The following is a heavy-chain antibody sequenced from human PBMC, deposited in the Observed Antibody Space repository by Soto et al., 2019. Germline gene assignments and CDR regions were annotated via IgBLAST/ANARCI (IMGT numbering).Heavy chain of an antibody. D-gene: IGHD2-21*02. J-gene: IGHJ2*01. CDR1: GGSISSYY. V-gene: IGHV4-59*01. CDR3: ARAGVTAIINWYFDL. Sequence: QVQLQESGPGLVKPSETLSLTCTVSGGSISSYYWSWIRQPPGKGLEWIGYIYYSGSTNYNPSLKSRSTISVDTSKNPFSLKLSSVTAADPAVYYCARAGVTAIINWYFDLWGRGTLVTVSS. CDR2: IYYSGST.